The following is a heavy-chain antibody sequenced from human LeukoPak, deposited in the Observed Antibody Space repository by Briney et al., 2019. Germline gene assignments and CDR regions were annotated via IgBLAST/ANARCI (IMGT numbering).Heavy chain of an antibody. Sequence: GASVKVSCKASGYTFTGYYMHWVRQAPGQGLEWMGWINPNSGGTNYAQKFQGRVTMTRDTSISTAYMELSRLRSDDTAVYYCARSSSGWYRYFDYWGQGPLVTVSS. CDR3: ARSSSGWYRYFDY. CDR2: INPNSGGT. CDR1: GYTFTGYY. J-gene: IGHJ4*02. V-gene: IGHV1-2*02. D-gene: IGHD6-19*01.